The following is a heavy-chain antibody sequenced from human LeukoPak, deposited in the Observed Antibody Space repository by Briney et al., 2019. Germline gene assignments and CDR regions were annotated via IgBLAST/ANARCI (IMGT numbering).Heavy chain of an antibody. J-gene: IGHJ4*01. V-gene: IGHV1-2*02. Sequence: ASVKVSCQTSGYTFSDYYIHWVRQAPGQGLEWLGWINPNSGGINFAQEFQGRVTLTRDTSISTAYMGLNRLRSDDTAVYYCGRESRGSGLDYWGQEPWSPSPQ. CDR3: GRESRGSGLDY. CDR2: INPNSGGI. D-gene: IGHD3-10*01. CDR1: GYTFSDYY.